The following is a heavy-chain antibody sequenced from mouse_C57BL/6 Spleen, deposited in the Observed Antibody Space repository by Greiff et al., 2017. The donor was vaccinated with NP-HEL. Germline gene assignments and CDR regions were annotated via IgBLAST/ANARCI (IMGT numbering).Heavy chain of an antibody. CDR2: IDPSDSYT. CDR1: GYTFTSYW. Sequence: QVQLQQPGAELVKPGASVKLSCKASGYTFTSYWMQWVKQRPGQGLEWIGEIDPSDSYTNYNQKFKGKATLTVDTSSSTAYMQLSSLTSEDSAVYYCARLEIPYYYGSSYDYAMDYWGQGTSVTVSS. J-gene: IGHJ4*01. CDR3: ARLEIPYYYGSSYDYAMDY. V-gene: IGHV1-50*01. D-gene: IGHD1-1*01.